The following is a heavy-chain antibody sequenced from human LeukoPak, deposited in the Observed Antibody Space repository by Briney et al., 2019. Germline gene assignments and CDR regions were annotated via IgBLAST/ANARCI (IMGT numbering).Heavy chain of an antibody. CDR2: IYYTGSS. CDR3: ARQLDY. CDR1: GDSISGSLYY. V-gene: IGHV4-39*01. Sequence: KASETLSLTCTISGDSISGSLYYWVWIRQPPRKRLEWIGSIYYTGSSYYNPSLKSRVTISVDTSKNQFSLKLSSVTAADTAVYYCARQLDYWGQGTLVTVSS. J-gene: IGHJ4*02.